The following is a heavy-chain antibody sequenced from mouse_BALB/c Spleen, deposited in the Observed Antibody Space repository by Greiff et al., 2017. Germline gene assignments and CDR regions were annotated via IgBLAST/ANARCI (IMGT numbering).Heavy chain of an antibody. CDR3: ARWETGTYYFDY. V-gene: IGHV1-54*01. J-gene: IGHJ2*01. CDR2: FNPGSGGT. D-gene: IGHD4-1*01. CDR1: GYAFTNYL. Sequence: QVQLQQSGAELVRPGTSVKVSCKASGYAFTNYLLEWVKQRPGQDLEWFGVFNPGSGGTNYNEKFKGKATLTADKSSSTAYMQLSSLTSDDSAVYFCARWETGTYYFDYWGQGTTLTVSS.